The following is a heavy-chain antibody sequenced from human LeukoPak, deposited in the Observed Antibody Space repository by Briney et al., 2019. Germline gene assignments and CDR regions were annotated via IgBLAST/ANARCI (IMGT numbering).Heavy chain of an antibody. CDR2: ISAYNGNT. Sequence: ASVKVSCKASGYTFTSYGISWVRQAPGQGLEWMGWISAYNGNTNYAQKLQGRVTMTTDTSTSTAYMELRSPRSDDTAVYYCARDEGYSGSYYYFDYWGQGTLVTVSS. J-gene: IGHJ4*02. V-gene: IGHV1-18*01. CDR1: GYTFTSYG. CDR3: ARDEGYSGSYYYFDY. D-gene: IGHD1-26*01.